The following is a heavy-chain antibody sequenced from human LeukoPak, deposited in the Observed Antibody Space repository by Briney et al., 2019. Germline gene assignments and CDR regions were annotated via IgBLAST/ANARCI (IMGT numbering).Heavy chain of an antibody. D-gene: IGHD3-10*02. CDR3: AAGDLKRGDMYGNSYYKAMDV. Sequence: ASVKVSCKASGLTFISSAMHWVRQARGQRPEWIGWIVVGSGNTNYAQKFQDRVTITRDLSTSTAYMELSSLRSEDTAVYYCAAGDLKRGDMYGNSYYKAMDVWGQGTTVTVSS. CDR1: GLTFISSA. CDR2: IVVGSGNT. V-gene: IGHV1-58*02. J-gene: IGHJ6*02.